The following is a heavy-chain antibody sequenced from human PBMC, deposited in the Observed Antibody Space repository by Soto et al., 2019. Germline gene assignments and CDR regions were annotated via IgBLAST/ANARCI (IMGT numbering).Heavy chain of an antibody. CDR1: GGPIRSSSHY. Sequence: SETLSLTCTVSGGPIRSSSHYWGWIHQSPGTGLEWIGSIDESGDSYYNPSLKSRVTIFVDTSKNQFSLKLISVTGADSAIYYCAREGGYVDYWGQGTLVTVSS. CDR2: IDESGDS. V-gene: IGHV4-39*02. CDR3: AREGGYVDY. D-gene: IGHD1-1*01. J-gene: IGHJ4*02.